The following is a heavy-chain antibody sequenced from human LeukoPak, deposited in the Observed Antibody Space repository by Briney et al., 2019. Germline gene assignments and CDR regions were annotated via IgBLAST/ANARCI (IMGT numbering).Heavy chain of an antibody. CDR1: GGSISSSSYY. Sequence: PSETLSLTCTVSGGSISSSSYYWGWLRQPPGKGLEWVGSVYYSRSPYYNPSLKRRVTISVDTSKNQFSLNLSSVTAADTAVYYCARNPGYSYAWFDPWGQGTLVTVSS. D-gene: IGHD5-18*01. CDR3: ARNPGYSYAWFDP. J-gene: IGHJ5*02. V-gene: IGHV4-39*07. CDR2: VYYSRSP.